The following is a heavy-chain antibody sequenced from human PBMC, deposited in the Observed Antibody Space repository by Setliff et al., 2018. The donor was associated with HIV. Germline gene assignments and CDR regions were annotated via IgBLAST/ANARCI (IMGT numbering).Heavy chain of an antibody. D-gene: IGHD2-8*01. Sequence: SETLSLTCTVSGLSMATTSYYWGWIRQSPGKGLEWIGSIYYSGSTYYNPSLTSRVTISVDTSNNKFSLRLTSVTAADTAVYYCAREGVNFNLLEYYYYYYMDVWGKGTTVTVSS. CDR3: AREGVNFNLLEYYYYYYMDV. V-gene: IGHV4-39*07. CDR1: GLSMATTSYY. CDR2: IYYSGST. J-gene: IGHJ6*03.